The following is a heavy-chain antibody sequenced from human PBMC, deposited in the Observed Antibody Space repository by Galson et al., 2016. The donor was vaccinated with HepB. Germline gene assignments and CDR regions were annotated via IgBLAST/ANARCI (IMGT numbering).Heavy chain of an antibody. D-gene: IGHD6-13*01. CDR3: TRRAAAGGTLGAFDI. V-gene: IGHV3-73*01. CDR1: GFTFSTNA. Sequence: SLRLSCAASGFTFSTNAMSWVRQAPGKGLEWVGRIRSKAKNYATEYAASVKGRFTISRDDSKNTAYLQMNSLKTEDTAVYYCTRRAAAGGTLGAFDIWGQGTMVTVSS. CDR2: IRSKAKNYAT. J-gene: IGHJ3*02.